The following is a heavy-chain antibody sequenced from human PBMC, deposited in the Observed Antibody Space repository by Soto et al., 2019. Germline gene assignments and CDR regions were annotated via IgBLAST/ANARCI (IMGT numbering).Heavy chain of an antibody. CDR3: ASGYCSGGSCYSPY. CDR1: GGSFSGYY. D-gene: IGHD2-15*01. Sequence: SETLSLTCAVYGGSFSGYYWSWIRQPPGKGLEWIGEINHSGSTNYNPSLKSRVTISVDTSKNQFSLKLSSVTAADTAVYYCASGYCSGGSCYSPYWGQGTLVTVSS. CDR2: INHSGST. J-gene: IGHJ4*02. V-gene: IGHV4-34*01.